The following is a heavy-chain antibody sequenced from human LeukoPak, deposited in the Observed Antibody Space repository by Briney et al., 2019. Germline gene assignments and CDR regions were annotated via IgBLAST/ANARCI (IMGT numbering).Heavy chain of an antibody. J-gene: IGHJ5*01. CDR3: ARVQYYGSGSYYNWFDS. D-gene: IGHD3-10*01. CDR1: GFTFSSSW. V-gene: IGHV3-74*01. Sequence: GGSLRLSCAASGFTFSSSWMHWVRQAPGKALVWVSRINSDGSRTTYADSVKGRFTISRDNAKNTLYLQMNSLRAEDTAVYYCARVQYYGSGSYYNWFDSWGQGTLVTVSS. CDR2: INSDGSRT.